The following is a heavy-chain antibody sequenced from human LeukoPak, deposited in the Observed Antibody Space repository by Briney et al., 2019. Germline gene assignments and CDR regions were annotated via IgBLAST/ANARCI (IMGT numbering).Heavy chain of an antibody. CDR1: GDSVSSNSAA. V-gene: IGHV6-1*01. Sequence: SQTLSLTCAISGDSVSSNSAAWSWIRQSPSRGLEWLGRTYYRSKWYNDYAVSVKSRITINPDTSKNQFSLQLNSVTPEDTAVYYCARESPEVTMILDRWGQGTLVTVSS. CDR3: ARESPEVTMILDR. CDR2: TYYRSKWYN. D-gene: IGHD3-22*01. J-gene: IGHJ4*02.